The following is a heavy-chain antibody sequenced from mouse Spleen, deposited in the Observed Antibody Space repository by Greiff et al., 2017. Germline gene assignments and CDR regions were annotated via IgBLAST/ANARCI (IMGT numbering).Heavy chain of an antibody. CDR3: ARKGQLGPWFAY. D-gene: IGHD3-2*01. J-gene: IGHJ3*01. Sequence: EVHLVESGGGLVQPGGSRKLSCAASGFTFSSFGMHWVRQAPEKGLEWVAYISSGSSTIYYADTVKGRFTISRDNPKNTLFLQMTSLRSEDTAMYYCARKGQLGPWFAYWGQGTLVTVSA. CDR1: GFTFSSFG. CDR2: ISSGSSTI. V-gene: IGHV5-17*02.